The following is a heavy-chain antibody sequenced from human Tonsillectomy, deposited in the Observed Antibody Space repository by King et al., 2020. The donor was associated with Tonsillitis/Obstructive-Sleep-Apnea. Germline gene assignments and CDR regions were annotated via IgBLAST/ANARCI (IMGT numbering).Heavy chain of an antibody. CDR1: GFTFSNYA. CDR3: AKVLNSGSHYYFDY. CDR2: VSGSGRDT. J-gene: IGHJ4*02. V-gene: IGHV3-23*04. Sequence: EVQLVESGGGLVQPGGSLRLSCAASGFTFSNYAMSWVRQAPGKGLEWVSAVSGSGRDTYYPDSVMGRFTISRDKSKNTLYLQMHSLRAEDTAVYYCAKVLNSGSHYYFDYWGQGTLVTVSS. D-gene: IGHD1-26*01.